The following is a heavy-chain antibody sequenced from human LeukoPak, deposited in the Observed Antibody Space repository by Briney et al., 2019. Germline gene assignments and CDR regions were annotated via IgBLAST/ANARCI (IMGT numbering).Heavy chain of an antibody. V-gene: IGHV4-59*01. CDR3: ALGYSGYDSYYFDY. J-gene: IGHJ4*02. CDR1: GGSISSYY. D-gene: IGHD5-12*01. CDR2: IYYSGST. Sequence: SETLSLTCTVSGGSISSYYWSWIRPPPGKGLEWIGYIYYSGSTNYNPSLKSRVTISVDTSKNQFSLKLSSVTAADTAVYYCALGYSGYDSYYFDYWGQGTLVTVSS.